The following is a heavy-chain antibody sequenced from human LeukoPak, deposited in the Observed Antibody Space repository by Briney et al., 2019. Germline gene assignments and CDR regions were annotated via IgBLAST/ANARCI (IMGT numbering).Heavy chain of an antibody. Sequence: SETLSLTCTVSGGSISSYYWSWIRQPPGKGLEWIGYIYYSGSTNYNPSLKSRVTISVDASKNEFSLKLTSVTAADTAVYFCARHPRPSWRGYFFYMDVWGSGTSVTISS. J-gene: IGHJ6*03. CDR2: IYYSGST. V-gene: IGHV4-59*01. CDR3: ARHPRPSWRGYFFYMDV. D-gene: IGHD5-24*01. CDR1: GGSISSYY.